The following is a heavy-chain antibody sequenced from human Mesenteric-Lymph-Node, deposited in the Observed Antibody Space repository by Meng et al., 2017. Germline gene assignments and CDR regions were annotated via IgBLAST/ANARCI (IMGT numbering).Heavy chain of an antibody. J-gene: IGHJ4*02. CDR3: ARDIAEYSSGWYDY. CDR2: INTNTGNP. CDR1: GYTFTNYG. Sequence: QVQLVQSGVGLKKPGASGKVSCKASGYTFTNYGITWVRQAPGQGLEWMGWINTNTGNPTYAQGFTGRFVFSLDTSVSTAYLQISSLKAEDTAVYYCARDIAEYSSGWYDYWGQGTLVTVSS. V-gene: IGHV7-4-1*02. D-gene: IGHD6-19*01.